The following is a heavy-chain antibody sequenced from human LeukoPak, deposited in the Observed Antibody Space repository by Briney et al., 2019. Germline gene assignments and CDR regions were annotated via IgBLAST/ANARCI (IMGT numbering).Heavy chain of an antibody. Sequence: PGRSLRLSCAASGFTFSSYVMHWVRQAPGKGLEWVAIISYDGSNEYYADSVKGRFTISRDNAKNSLYLQMNSLRAEDTAVYYCARDLLGVGPGDFDYWGQGTLVTVSS. D-gene: IGHD2-8*01. V-gene: IGHV3-30*04. CDR2: ISYDGSNE. CDR3: ARDLLGVGPGDFDY. J-gene: IGHJ4*02. CDR1: GFTFSSYV.